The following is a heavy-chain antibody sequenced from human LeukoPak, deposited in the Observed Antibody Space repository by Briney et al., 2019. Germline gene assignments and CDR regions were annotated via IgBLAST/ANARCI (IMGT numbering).Heavy chain of an antibody. CDR1: GYSISSGYY. V-gene: IGHV4-38-2*02. CDR3: ARDSNYYDSSDEDV. Sequence: SETLSLTCTVSGYSISSGYYWGWIRQPPGKGLEWIGSIYYSGSTYYNPSLKSRVTISVDTSKNQFSLKLSSVTAADTAVYYCARDSNYYDSSDEDVWGKGTTVTVSS. CDR2: IYYSGST. J-gene: IGHJ6*04. D-gene: IGHD3-22*01.